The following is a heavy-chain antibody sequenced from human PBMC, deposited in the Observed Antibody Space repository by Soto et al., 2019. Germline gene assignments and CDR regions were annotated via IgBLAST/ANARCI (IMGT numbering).Heavy chain of an antibody. CDR2: IIPIFGTA. D-gene: IGHD6-19*01. Sequence: SVKVSCKASGGTFSSYAISWVRQAPGQGLEWMGGIIPIFGTANYAQKFQGRVTITADESTSAAYMELSSLRSEDTAVYYCARDQGVAVAQGGGMDVWGQGTTVTVSS. CDR1: GGTFSSYA. CDR3: ARDQGVAVAQGGGMDV. V-gene: IGHV1-69*13. J-gene: IGHJ6*02.